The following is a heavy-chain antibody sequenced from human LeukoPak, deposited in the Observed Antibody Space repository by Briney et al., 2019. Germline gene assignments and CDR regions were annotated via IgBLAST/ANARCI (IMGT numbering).Heavy chain of an antibody. CDR3: ARRSPYYGSGSYTNWYFDL. CDR1: GGSVSSRSYY. D-gene: IGHD3-10*01. CDR2: ISYSGST. V-gene: IGHV4-39*07. J-gene: IGHJ2*01. Sequence: SETLSLTCTVSGGSVSSRSYYWVWIHQPPGKGLEWIGSISYSGSTYYNPSLKSRVTISVDTSKNQFSLKLSSVTAADTAVYYCARRSPYYGSGSYTNWYFDLWGRGTLVIVSS.